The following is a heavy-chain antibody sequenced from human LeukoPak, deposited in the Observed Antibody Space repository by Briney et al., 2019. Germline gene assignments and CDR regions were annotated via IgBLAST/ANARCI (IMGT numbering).Heavy chain of an antibody. J-gene: IGHJ6*02. D-gene: IGHD5-18*01. CDR3: AKDQGLTAPPPYGLDV. V-gene: IGHV1-69*10. Sequence: SVKVSCKTSGGTFSSSAITWVRQAPGQGLEWMGEIIPVLNITTYAQKFQGRVTITADTSSSTVYMELSSLRSEETAVYYCAKDQGLTAPPPYGLDVWGQGTTVIVSS. CDR1: GGTFSSSA. CDR2: IIPVLNIT.